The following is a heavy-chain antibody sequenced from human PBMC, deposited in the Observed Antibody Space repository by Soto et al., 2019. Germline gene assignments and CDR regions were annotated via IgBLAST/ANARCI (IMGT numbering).Heavy chain of an antibody. J-gene: IGHJ3*02. CDR1: GGSISSGGYS. CDR2: IYHSGST. D-gene: IGHD3-22*01. CDR3: ARDNTYCYDSSGTPGAFDI. V-gene: IGHV4-30-2*01. Sequence: QLQLQESGSGLVKPSQTLSLTCAVSGGSISSGGYSWSWIRQPPGKGLEWIGYIYHSGSTYYNPSLKSRFTISVARSKHHSSLKLSSVTAADTAVYYCARDNTYCYDSSGTPGAFDIWGQGTMVTVSS.